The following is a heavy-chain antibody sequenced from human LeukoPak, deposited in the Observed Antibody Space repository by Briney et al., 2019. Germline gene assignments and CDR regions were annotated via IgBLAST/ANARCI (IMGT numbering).Heavy chain of an antibody. CDR1: GGSISSSSYY. D-gene: IGHD3-3*01. J-gene: IGHJ4*02. V-gene: IGHV4-39*01. CDR3: ARHGLEYYFDY. CDR2: IYYSGST. Sequence: PSETLSLTCTVSGGSISSSSYYWGWIRQPPGKGLEWIGSIYYSGSTYYNPSLKSRITISVDTSKNQFSLKLSSVTAADTAVYYCARHGLEYYFDYWGQGTLVTVSS.